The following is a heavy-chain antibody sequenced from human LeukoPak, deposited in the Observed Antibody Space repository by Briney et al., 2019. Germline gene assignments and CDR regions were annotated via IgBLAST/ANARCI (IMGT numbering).Heavy chain of an antibody. V-gene: IGHV1-18*01. J-gene: IGHJ4*02. CDR1: GYTFTSYD. CDR2: ISAYNGNT. D-gene: IGHD6-19*01. CDR3: ARVSSGWYGYYFDY. Sequence: ASVKVSCKASGYTFTSYDISWVRQAPGQGLEWMGWISAYNGNTNYAQKLQGRVTMTTDTSTSTAYMELRSLRFDDTAVYYCARVSSGWYGYYFDYWGQGTLVTVSS.